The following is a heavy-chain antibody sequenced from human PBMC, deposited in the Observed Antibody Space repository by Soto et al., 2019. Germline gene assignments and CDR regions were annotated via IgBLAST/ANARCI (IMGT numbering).Heavy chain of an antibody. Sequence: PSETLSLTCAVSGGSISSNNWWSWVRQPPGKGLEWIGEIYHSGSTNYNPSLKSRVTISVDKSKNQFSLKLSSVTAADTAVYYCARTTGITIFGVVIQGDWFDPWGQGTLVTVSS. CDR1: GGSISSNNW. CDR2: IYHSGST. CDR3: ARTTGITIFGVVIQGDWFDP. V-gene: IGHV4-4*02. J-gene: IGHJ5*02. D-gene: IGHD3-3*01.